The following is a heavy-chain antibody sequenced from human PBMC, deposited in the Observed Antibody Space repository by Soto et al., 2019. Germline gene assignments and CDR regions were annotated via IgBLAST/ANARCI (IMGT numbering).Heavy chain of an antibody. D-gene: IGHD6-6*01. Sequence: VGSLRLSCAASGFTFSSYAMSWVRQAPGKGLEWVSAISNTGAYTYYADSVKGRFTISRDNSKNTLYLQMDSLGAEDTAVYYCAKTRQYTSSPSDYWGQGTLVTVSS. V-gene: IGHV3-23*01. CDR2: ISNTGAYT. J-gene: IGHJ4*02. CDR3: AKTRQYTSSPSDY. CDR1: GFTFSSYA.